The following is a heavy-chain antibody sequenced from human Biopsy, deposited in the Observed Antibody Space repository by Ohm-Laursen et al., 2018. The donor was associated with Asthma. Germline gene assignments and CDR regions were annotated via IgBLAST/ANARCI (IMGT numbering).Heavy chain of an antibody. D-gene: IGHD1-26*01. Sequence: PSQTLSLTCTVSGVSIRSYYWTWIRQPPGKGLEWIGNIHYSGSTYSNPSLKSRVTISVDTSKNQFSLRLTSVTAADTAVYYCARGSSSRLSQWELLVSGGKRAHSYYGMDVWGQGTTVTVSS. CDR3: ARGSSSRLSQWELLVSGGKRAHSYYGMDV. J-gene: IGHJ6*02. V-gene: IGHV4-59*12. CDR2: IHYSGST. CDR1: GVSIRSYY.